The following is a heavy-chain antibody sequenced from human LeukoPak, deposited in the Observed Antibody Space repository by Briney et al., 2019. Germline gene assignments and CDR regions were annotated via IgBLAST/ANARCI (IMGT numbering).Heavy chain of an antibody. CDR2: IGPTGWST. CDR3: AKDPMVRGLTYDY. Sequence: GGSLRLSCAAAGFTFDDYGMSWVRQAPGKGLEWVSAIGPTGWSTYYADSVKGRFTISRDNSKNTLYLQMNSLRAEDTAVYYCAKDPMVRGLTYDYWGQGTLVTVSS. J-gene: IGHJ4*02. V-gene: IGHV3-23*01. CDR1: GFTFDDYG. D-gene: IGHD3-10*01.